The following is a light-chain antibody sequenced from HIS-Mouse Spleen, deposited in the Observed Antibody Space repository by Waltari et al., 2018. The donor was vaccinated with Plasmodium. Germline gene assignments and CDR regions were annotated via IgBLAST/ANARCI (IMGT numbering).Light chain of an antibody. J-gene: IGLJ2*01. CDR2: ELS. V-gene: IGLV2-8*01. Sequence: QSALTQPPSASGSPGQSVTISCTGTSSDVGGYNSASWDQQHPGKAPKLMIYELSNRPSGVPDRFAGSKSGNTASLTVSGLQAEDEADYYCSSYAGSNNLVFGGGTKLTVL. CDR3: SSYAGSNNLV. CDR1: SSDVGGYNS.